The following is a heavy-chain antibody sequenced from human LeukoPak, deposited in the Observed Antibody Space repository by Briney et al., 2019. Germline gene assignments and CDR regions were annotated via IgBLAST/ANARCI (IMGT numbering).Heavy chain of an antibody. CDR1: GFTFSDHW. D-gene: IGHD3-22*01. Sequence: GGSLRLSCDTSGFTFSDHWMSWVRQAPGKGLEWVANTKKDGSGQFYVDSVKGRFTISRDNSKNSLYLQMNSLRVEDTAVYYCATYYYNSGPCKDWGQGTLVTVSS. CDR2: TKKDGSGQ. V-gene: IGHV3-7*05. J-gene: IGHJ4*02. CDR3: ATYYYNSGPCKD.